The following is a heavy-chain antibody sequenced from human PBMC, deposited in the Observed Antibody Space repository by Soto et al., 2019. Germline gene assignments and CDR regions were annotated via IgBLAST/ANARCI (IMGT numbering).Heavy chain of an antibody. Sequence: SETLSLTCAVYGGSFSGYYWSWIRQPPGKGPEWIGEINHSGSTNYNPSLKSRVTISVDTSKNQFSLKLSSVTAADTAVYYCARGLTLNCSGGSCYSSNFDYWGQGTQVTVSS. CDR2: INHSGST. D-gene: IGHD2-15*01. J-gene: IGHJ4*02. CDR3: ARGLTLNCSGGSCYSSNFDY. CDR1: GGSFSGYY. V-gene: IGHV4-34*01.